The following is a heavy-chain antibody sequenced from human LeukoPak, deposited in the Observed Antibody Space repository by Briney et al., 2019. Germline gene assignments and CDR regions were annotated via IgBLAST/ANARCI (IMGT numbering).Heavy chain of an antibody. J-gene: IGHJ6*03. V-gene: IGHV1-2*02. D-gene: IGHD6-19*01. CDR3: ARASSIAVAGYDYYYMDV. CDR2: INPKGDGT. Sequence: GASVKVSCKASGYTFICYYMHWVRQAPGQGREWMGWINPKGDGTNYAQKFQGRVTMTRDTSISTAYMELTRLRSDDTAVYYCARASSIAVAGYDYYYMDVWGKGTTVTVSS. CDR1: GYTFICYY.